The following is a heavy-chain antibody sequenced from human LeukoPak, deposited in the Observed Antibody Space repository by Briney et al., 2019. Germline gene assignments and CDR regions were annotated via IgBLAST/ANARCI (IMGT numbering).Heavy chain of an antibody. CDR3: AGNYDILTSGLDY. V-gene: IGHV4-34*01. D-gene: IGHD3-9*01. J-gene: IGHJ4*02. Sequence: SETLSLTCAVYGGSFSGYYWSWIRQPPGKGLEWIGNIYYSGSTDFNPSLKSRVTISVDTPKNQFSLKVTSVTASDTGVYYCAGNYDILTSGLDYWGQGTLVTVSS. CDR2: IYYSGST. CDR1: GGSFSGYY.